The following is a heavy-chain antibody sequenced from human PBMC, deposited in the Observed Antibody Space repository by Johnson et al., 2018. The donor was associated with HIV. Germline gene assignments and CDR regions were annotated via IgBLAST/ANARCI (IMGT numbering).Heavy chain of an antibody. CDR2: ISGSGGST. CDR3: ANGGYSYGYDAFDI. V-gene: IGHV3-23*04. D-gene: IGHD5-18*01. J-gene: IGHJ3*02. Sequence: VQLVESGGGVVQPGGSLRLSCGASAFTFSSNDMKWVRQAPGKGLEWVSPISGSGGSTYYADYVKGRFTISRDNSKNTLYLQMNSLRAEDTAVYYCANGGYSYGYDAFDIWGQGTMVTVSS. CDR1: AFTFSSND.